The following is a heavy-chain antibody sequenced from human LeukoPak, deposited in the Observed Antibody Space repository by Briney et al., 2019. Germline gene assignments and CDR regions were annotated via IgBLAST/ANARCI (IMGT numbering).Heavy chain of an antibody. CDR1: GFTFSSSA. CDR3: SKDRTTSGGAEGY. CDR2: ISGSGGST. V-gene: IGHV3-23*01. J-gene: IGHJ4*02. D-gene: IGHD3-10*01. Sequence: GGSLRLSCAASGFTFSSSAMSWVRQAPGKGLEWVASISGSGGSTYYADSVKGRFTISRDNSKNTLYLQMNSLRAEDTAIYYCSKDRTTSGGAEGYWGQGTLVTVSA.